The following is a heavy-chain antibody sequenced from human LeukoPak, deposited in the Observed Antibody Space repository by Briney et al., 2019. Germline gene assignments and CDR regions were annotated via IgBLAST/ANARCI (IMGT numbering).Heavy chain of an antibody. CDR1: GGSISSYY. J-gene: IGHJ6*03. D-gene: IGHD3-10*01. Sequence: KASETLSLTCTVSGGSISSYYWSWIRQPPGKGLEWIGYIYTSGSTNYNPSLKSRVTISVDTSKYQFSLKLSSVTAADTAVYYCASSPHVLLWFGEFKEDYYYYMDVWGKGTTVTVSS. V-gene: IGHV4-4*09. CDR3: ASSPHVLLWFGEFKEDYYYYMDV. CDR2: IYTSGST.